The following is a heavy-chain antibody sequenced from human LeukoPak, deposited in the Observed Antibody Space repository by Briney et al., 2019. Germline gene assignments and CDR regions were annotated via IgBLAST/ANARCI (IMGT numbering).Heavy chain of an antibody. CDR3: AKWRDYDVLTGYYVSDY. V-gene: IGHV3-23*01. Sequence: SGGSLRLSCAASGFTFSNYAMSWVRQAPGKGLEWVSAITGSGGNTYYADSVKGRFTISRDNSKNTVFLQMNSLRAEDTAVYYCAKWRDYDVLTGYYVSDYWGQGTLVTVSS. J-gene: IGHJ4*02. CDR2: ITGSGGNT. CDR1: GFTFSNYA. D-gene: IGHD3-9*01.